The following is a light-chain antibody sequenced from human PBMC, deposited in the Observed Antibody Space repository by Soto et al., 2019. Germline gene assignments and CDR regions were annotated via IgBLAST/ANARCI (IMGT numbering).Light chain of an antibody. CDR3: QHYNSYSEA. CDR2: AAS. V-gene: IGKV1-9*01. Sequence: IQLTQSPSPLSASVGDRVTITCRASQGISNYLAWYQQKSGKAPNLLIYAASTLQSGVPSRFSGSGSGTEFTLTISSLQPDDFATYYCQHYNSYSEAFGQGTKVDIK. CDR1: QGISNY. J-gene: IGKJ1*01.